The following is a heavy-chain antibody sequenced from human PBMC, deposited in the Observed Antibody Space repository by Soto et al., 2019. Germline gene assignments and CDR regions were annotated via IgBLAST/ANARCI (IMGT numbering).Heavy chain of an antibody. J-gene: IGHJ4*02. D-gene: IGHD5-12*01. CDR2: IVVGSGNT. CDR3: SSEDVATGFF. CDR1: GFSLSSSA. Sequence: QMQVVPSGPEVKKPGTSVKVSCRTSGFSLSSSAVQWVRQARGQRLELMGRIVVGSGNTDFAQELHKRVIFTRDKYKSTVYMELRRLTFDDAVVYYCSSEDVATGFFWGPGTLVSVSP. V-gene: IGHV1-58*01.